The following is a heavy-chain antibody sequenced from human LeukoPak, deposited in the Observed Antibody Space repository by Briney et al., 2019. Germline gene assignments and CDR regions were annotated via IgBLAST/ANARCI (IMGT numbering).Heavy chain of an antibody. D-gene: IGHD1-26*01. V-gene: IGHV3-23*01. CDR2: ISGSGGST. Sequence: GGSLRLSCAASGFTFNSYAMSWVRQAPGKGLEWVSAISGSGGSTYYADSVKGRFTISRDNSKNTLYLQMNSLRAEDTAVYYCAKFRGSYPDVDAFDIWGQGTMVTVSS. J-gene: IGHJ3*02. CDR1: GFTFNSYA. CDR3: AKFRGSYPDVDAFDI.